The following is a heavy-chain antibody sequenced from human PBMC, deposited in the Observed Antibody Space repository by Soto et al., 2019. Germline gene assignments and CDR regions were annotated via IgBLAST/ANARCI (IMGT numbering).Heavy chain of an antibody. V-gene: IGHV3-74*01. J-gene: IGHJ4*02. CDR3: ARGGLYAYYQDN. D-gene: IGHD3-16*01. Sequence: EVQLVASGGGLVQPGGSLRLSCAASGFTFNNYWMHWVRQAPGKELVWVSRIKGDGSTTNSADFVQGRFTISRDNAKNTLYLEMNSLRAEDTAVYHCARGGLYAYYQDNWGQGTLVTVSS. CDR2: IKGDGSTT. CDR1: GFTFNNYW.